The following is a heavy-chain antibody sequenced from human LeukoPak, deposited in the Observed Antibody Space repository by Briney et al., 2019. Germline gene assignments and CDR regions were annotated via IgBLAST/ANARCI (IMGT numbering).Heavy chain of an antibody. CDR1: GYTFTSDD. CDR2: MNPNSGNT. D-gene: IGHD4-17*01. CDR3: AVGDGDYVLGPEYFQH. V-gene: IGHV1-8*01. Sequence: ASVKVSCKASGYTFTSDDINLVRQATGQGLEWMGWMNPNSGNTGYAQKFQGRVTMTRNTSISTAYMELSSLRAEDTAVYYCAVGDGDYVLGPEYFQHWGQGTLVTVSS. J-gene: IGHJ1*01.